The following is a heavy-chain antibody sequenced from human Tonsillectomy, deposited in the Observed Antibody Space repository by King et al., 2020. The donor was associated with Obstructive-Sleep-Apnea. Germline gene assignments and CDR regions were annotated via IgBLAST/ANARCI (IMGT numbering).Heavy chain of an antibody. J-gene: IGHJ2*01. Sequence: ITLKESGPTLVTPTQTLTLTCTFSGFSLSTSGVGVGWVRQSPGKALEWLALIYWDDDKHYNPSLKKRLTITKDTSNNQVVLTMTNMDPVDTATYYCAHSRGGSGYFYGAGYFDLWGRGTLVTVSS. CDR1: GFSLSTSGVG. CDR2: IYWDDDK. V-gene: IGHV2-5*02. D-gene: IGHD3-22*01. CDR3: AHSRGGSGYFYGAGYFDL.